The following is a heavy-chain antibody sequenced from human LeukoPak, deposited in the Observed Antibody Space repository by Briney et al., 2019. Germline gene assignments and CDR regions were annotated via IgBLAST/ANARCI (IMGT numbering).Heavy chain of an antibody. CDR2: ISSSGNTI. CDR3: ARNIAVRSDAFDI. J-gene: IGHJ3*02. D-gene: IGHD6-6*01. CDR1: GFTVSSYE. V-gene: IGHV3-48*03. Sequence: GSLRLSCAASGFTVSSYEMNWVRQAPGKGLEWVSYISSSGNTIKYADSVKGRFTISRDNAKNSLHLQMNSLRAEDTAVYYCARNIAVRSDAFDIWGQGKMVTVAS.